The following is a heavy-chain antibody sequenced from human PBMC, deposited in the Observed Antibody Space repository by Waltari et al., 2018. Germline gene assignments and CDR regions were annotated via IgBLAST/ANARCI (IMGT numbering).Heavy chain of an antibody. Sequence: EVQLVESGGGLVQPGGSLRLSCAASGYIFSSFWMSWVRQAPGKGLWWLASTKQDGSEKYYVDSFEGRFTISRDNAKNSLYLQMNSLRAEDTAVYYCAKLRNYGTTWAGAFDCWGQGTLVTVSS. CDR3: AKLRNYGTTWAGAFDC. J-gene: IGHJ4*02. CDR1: GYIFSSFW. CDR2: TKQDGSEK. D-gene: IGHD3-10*01. V-gene: IGHV3-7*03.